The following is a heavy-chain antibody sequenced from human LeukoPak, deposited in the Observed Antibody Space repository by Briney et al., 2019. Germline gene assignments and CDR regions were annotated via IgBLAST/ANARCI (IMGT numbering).Heavy chain of an antibody. CDR1: GGSISSSSYY. J-gene: IGHJ4*02. D-gene: IGHD3-9*01. CDR3: ARRGDILTGYYPS. V-gene: IGHV4-39*01. CDR2: IYYSGST. Sequence: SETLSLTCTVSGGSISSSSYYWGWIRQPPGKGLEWIGSIYYSGSTYYDPSLKSRVTISVDTSKNQFSLKLSSVTAADTAVYYCARRGDILTGYYPSWGQGTLVTVSS.